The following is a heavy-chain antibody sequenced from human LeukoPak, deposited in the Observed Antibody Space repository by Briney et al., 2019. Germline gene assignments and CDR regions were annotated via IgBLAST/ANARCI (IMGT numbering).Heavy chain of an antibody. Sequence: PSETLSLTCTVSGGSISSGSYCWGWIRQSPGKGLEWIGNVCYGGNTYHTPSLKSRVTISVDTSKSQFSLRLSSVTAADTAVFYCARHFRYCGADCGAFFDFWGQGSLVTVSS. J-gene: IGHJ4*02. CDR1: GGSISSGSYC. CDR3: ARHFRYCGADCGAFFDF. CDR2: VCYGGNT. V-gene: IGHV4-39*01. D-gene: IGHD2-21*02.